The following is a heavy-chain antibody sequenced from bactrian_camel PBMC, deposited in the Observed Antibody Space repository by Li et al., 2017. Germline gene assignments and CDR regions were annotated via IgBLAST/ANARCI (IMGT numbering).Heavy chain of an antibody. V-gene: IGHV3S9*01. CDR3: AARLPWLCPPLGTDFNSWGQGSQVSAY. D-gene: IGHD5*01. CDR2: IYRDGRA. CDR1: GYTFNRYC. J-gene: IGHJ4*01. Sequence: HVQLVESGGGSVQAGGSLRLSCVASGYTFNRYCVGWFRQAPGKEREGVAVIYRDGRASYAESVKGRFTISKDNNINTMYLQMNGLKPEDTAMYYCAARLPWLCPPLGTDFNSWGQGSQVSAYWGRGTQVTVS.